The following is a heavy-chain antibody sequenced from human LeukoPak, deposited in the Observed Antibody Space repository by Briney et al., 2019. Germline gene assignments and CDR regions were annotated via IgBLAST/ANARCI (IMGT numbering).Heavy chain of an antibody. D-gene: IGHD4-23*01. V-gene: IGHV3-53*01. J-gene: IGHJ4*02. CDR2: IYSGGST. Sequence: PGGSLRLSCAGSGFTANNNYMSWVRQAPGKGLEWVSVIYSGGSTYYADSVKGRFTISRDNAKNTLYLQMNSLRAEDTAVYYCAKKSPDSSGNPAYDWGQGTLVTVSS. CDR1: GFTANNNY. CDR3: AKKSPDSSGNPAYD.